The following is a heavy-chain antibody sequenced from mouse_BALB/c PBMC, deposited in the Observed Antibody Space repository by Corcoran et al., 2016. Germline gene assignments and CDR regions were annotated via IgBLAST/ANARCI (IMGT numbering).Heavy chain of an antibody. Sequence: EVQLQQSGAEIVKPGASVKLSCTAYGFNIKDTYMHGVKQRPEQSLEWIGRIDPANGNTKYDPKFQGKATITADTSSNTAYLQLSSLTSEDTAVYYCARATATAYWGQGTLVTVSS. CDR3: ARATATAY. J-gene: IGHJ3*01. V-gene: IGHV14-3*02. CDR1: GFNIKDTY. CDR2: IDPANGNT. D-gene: IGHD1-2*01.